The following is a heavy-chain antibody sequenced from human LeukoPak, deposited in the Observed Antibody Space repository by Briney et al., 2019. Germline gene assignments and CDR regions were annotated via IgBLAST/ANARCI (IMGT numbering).Heavy chain of an antibody. J-gene: IGHJ6*03. V-gene: IGHV1-2*02. Sequence: GASVKVSCKASGYTFTGYYMHWVRQAPGQGLEWMGWINPNSGGTNYAQKFQGRVTMTRDTSISTAYMELSRLRSDDTAVYYCARSANMYPSYYYYYMDVWGKGTTVTVSS. D-gene: IGHD2-8*01. CDR2: INPNSGGT. CDR3: ARSANMYPSYYYYYMDV. CDR1: GYTFTGYY.